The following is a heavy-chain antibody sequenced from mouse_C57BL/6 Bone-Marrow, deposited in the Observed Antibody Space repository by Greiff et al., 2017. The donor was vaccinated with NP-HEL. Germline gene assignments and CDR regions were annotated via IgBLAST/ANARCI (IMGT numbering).Heavy chain of an antibody. CDR3: ARSGEFITTVVAHWYFDV. Sequence: VQLQQSGAELVRPGASVKLSCKASGYTFTDYYINWVKQRPGQGLEWIARIYPGSGNTYYNEKFKGKATLTAEKSSSTAYMQLSSLTSEDSAVYFCARSGEFITTVVAHWYFDVWGTGTTVTVSS. V-gene: IGHV1-76*01. D-gene: IGHD1-1*01. CDR2: IYPGSGNT. J-gene: IGHJ1*03. CDR1: GYTFTDYY.